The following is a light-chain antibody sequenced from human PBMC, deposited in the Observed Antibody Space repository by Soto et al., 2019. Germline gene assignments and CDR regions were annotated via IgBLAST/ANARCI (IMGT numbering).Light chain of an antibody. V-gene: IGKV1-27*01. Sequence: DIQMTQSPSSLSASVGDRVTITCRASQGISNYLAWYQQKPGKVPKLLIYAASTLQSGGPSLFSGSGAGTDFPLTISSLPPEDVATYYCQKYNSAPWTFGQGTKVEIK. J-gene: IGKJ1*01. CDR1: QGISNY. CDR2: AAS. CDR3: QKYNSAPWT.